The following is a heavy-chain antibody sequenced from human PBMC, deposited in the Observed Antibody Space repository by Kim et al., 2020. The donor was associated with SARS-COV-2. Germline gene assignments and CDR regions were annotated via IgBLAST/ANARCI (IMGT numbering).Heavy chain of an antibody. CDR1: GFTFSNFA. V-gene: IGHV3-23*01. J-gene: IGHJ4*02. CDR3: AKVHRDPR. CDR2: ISGSGGST. Sequence: GGSLRLSCRASGFTFSNFAMPWVRQVPGKGLEWVSGISGSGGSTYYADSVKGRFTISRDNSKNTLFVEMNSLRAEDTAVYYCAKVHRDPRGGQGTLVTLSS.